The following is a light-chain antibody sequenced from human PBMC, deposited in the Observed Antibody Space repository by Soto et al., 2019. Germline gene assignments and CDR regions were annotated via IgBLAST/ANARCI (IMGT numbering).Light chain of an antibody. V-gene: IGKV3-20*01. J-gene: IGKJ4*01. Sequence: EIVMTQSPGTLCLSPVERGTLXLRASQSVSSYLAWYQQKPGQAPRLLIYGVSSRATGIPDRFSGSGSGTDFTLTISRLEPEDFAVYYCQQYVTSPLTFGGGTKVDI. CDR1: QSVSSY. CDR3: QQYVTSPLT. CDR2: GVS.